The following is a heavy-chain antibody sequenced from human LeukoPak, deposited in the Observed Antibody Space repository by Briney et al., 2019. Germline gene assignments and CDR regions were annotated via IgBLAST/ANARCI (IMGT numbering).Heavy chain of an antibody. Sequence: SETLSLTCAVYGGSFSGYYWSWIRQPPGKGLEWIGYIYYSGSTNYNPSLKSRVTISVDTSKNQFSLKLSSVTAADTAVYYCARARRDILTGYHKYYFDYWGQGTLVTVSS. CDR1: GGSFSGYY. V-gene: IGHV4-59*12. D-gene: IGHD3-9*01. J-gene: IGHJ4*02. CDR3: ARARRDILTGYHKYYFDY. CDR2: IYYSGST.